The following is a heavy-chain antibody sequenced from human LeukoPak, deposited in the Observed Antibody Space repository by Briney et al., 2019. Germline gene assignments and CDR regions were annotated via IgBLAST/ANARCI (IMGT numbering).Heavy chain of an antibody. CDR1: GSSISSYY. V-gene: IGHV4-59*08. Sequence: SETLSLTCTVSGSSISSYYWSWIRQPPGKGLEWIGYIYYSGSTNYNPSLKSRVTISVDTSKNQFSLKLSSVTAADTAVYYCARPVGTMVRGVIRPDWFDPWGQGTLVTVSS. D-gene: IGHD3-10*01. CDR3: ARPVGTMVRGVIRPDWFDP. CDR2: IYYSGST. J-gene: IGHJ5*02.